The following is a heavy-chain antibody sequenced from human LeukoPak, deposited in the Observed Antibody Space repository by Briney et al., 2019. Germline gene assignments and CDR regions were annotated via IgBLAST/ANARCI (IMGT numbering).Heavy chain of an antibody. CDR3: ARGGYSYGYDY. CDR2: INHSGST. V-gene: IGHV4-34*01. Sequence: SETLSLTCAVYGGSFSGYYWSWIRQPPGKGLEWIGEINHSGSTNYNPSLKSRVTISVDTSKNQFSLKLSSVTAADTAVYYCARGGYSYGYDYWGQGTLVTVSS. J-gene: IGHJ4*02. CDR1: GGSFSGYY. D-gene: IGHD5-18*01.